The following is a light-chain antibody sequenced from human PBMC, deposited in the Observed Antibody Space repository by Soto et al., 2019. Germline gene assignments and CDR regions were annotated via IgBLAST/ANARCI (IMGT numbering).Light chain of an antibody. CDR2: GAS. CDR1: QSVSNNY. Sequence: EIVLTQSPGTLSLSPGERATLSCRASQSVSNNYLARYQQRPGQAPRLLIYGASNRAAGIPDRFSGSGSGTDFTLTINRLEPEDFAVYFCQQYGSSPRTFGQGTKVDIK. J-gene: IGKJ1*01. CDR3: QQYGSSPRT. V-gene: IGKV3-20*01.